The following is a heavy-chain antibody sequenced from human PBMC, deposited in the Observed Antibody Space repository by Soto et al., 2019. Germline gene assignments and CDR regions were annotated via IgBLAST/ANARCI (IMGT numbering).Heavy chain of an antibody. V-gene: IGHV1-8*01. J-gene: IGHJ1*01. D-gene: IGHD3-22*01. CDR3: ARVGYYYDSSGYYFTRAEYFQH. CDR1: GYTFTGNV. CDR2: MNPNSGNT. Sequence: ASVKVSCKASGYTFTGNVINWVRQAPGQGLEWMGWMNPNSGNTGYAQKFQGRVTMTRNTSISTAYMELSSLRSEDTAVYYCARVGYYYDSSGYYFTRAEYFQHWGQGTLVTVSS.